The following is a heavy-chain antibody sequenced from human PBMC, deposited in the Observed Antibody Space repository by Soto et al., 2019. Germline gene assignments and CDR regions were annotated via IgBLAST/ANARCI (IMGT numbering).Heavy chain of an antibody. J-gene: IGHJ5*02. D-gene: IGHD6-19*01. Sequence: EVQLFESGGGLVQPGGSLRLSSAASGFSLSNSAMTWVRQAPGKGLQWLSATATTGGTAFAASVKGRFSVSRDISKNTVYLQMNSLRVDDTAVYYCAKRTNDEGVHSSGWCNWLDPWGQGSLVTVSS. CDR2: TATTGGTA. V-gene: IGHV3-23*01. CDR3: AKRTNDEGVHSSGWCNWLDP. CDR1: GFSLSNSA.